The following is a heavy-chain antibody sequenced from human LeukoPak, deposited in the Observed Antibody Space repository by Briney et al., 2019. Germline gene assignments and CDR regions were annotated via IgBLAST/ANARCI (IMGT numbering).Heavy chain of an antibody. J-gene: IGHJ4*02. D-gene: IGHD3-10*01. Sequence: GGSLRLSCAASGFTFNSYWMSWVRQAPGKGLEWVANIKQDGSEKYYVDSVKGRLTISRDNAKNSVYLQMNSLRAEDTAVYYCARQLGGSGSYWGQGTLVTVSS. CDR3: ARQLGGSGSY. CDR1: GFTFNSYW. CDR2: IKQDGSEK. V-gene: IGHV3-7*01.